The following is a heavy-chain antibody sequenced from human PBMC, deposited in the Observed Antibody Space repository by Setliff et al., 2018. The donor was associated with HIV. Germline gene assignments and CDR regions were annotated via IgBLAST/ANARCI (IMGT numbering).Heavy chain of an antibody. J-gene: IGHJ5*02. CDR2: VYHSGKT. Sequence: TLSLTCTVSGQFISDGYYWGWIRQPPGKGLEWIGSVYHSGKTYYNPSLKSRVTMSADTSKNQISLTLRSMTAADTAVYYCAKHDFGEGSCFDPWGQGSLVTVSS. D-gene: IGHD3-16*01. CDR3: AKHDFGEGSCFDP. V-gene: IGHV4-38-2*02. CDR1: GQFISDGYY.